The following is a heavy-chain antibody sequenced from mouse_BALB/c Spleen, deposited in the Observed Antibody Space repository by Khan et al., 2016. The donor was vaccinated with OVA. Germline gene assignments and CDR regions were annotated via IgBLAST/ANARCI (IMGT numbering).Heavy chain of an antibody. D-gene: IGHD1-1*01. V-gene: IGHV1-9*01. CDR3: ARLNYGSRDYFDY. CDR2: ILPGSGSR. J-gene: IGHJ2*01. CDR1: GYTFSDYW. Sequence: QVQLKQSGAELMKPGASVKISCKATGYTFSDYWLEWVKQRPGHGLEWIGEILPGSGSRNYNEKFKGKATFTADISSKTTYMQLSSMTSEDSAVYYCARLNYGSRDYFDYWGQGTTLTVSS.